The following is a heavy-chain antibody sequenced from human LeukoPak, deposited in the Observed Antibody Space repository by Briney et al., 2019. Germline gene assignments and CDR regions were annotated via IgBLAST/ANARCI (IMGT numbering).Heavy chain of an antibody. CDR1: GFTFSSYA. Sequence: PGRSLRLSCAASGFTFSSYAMHWVRQAPGKGLEWVAVISYDGSNKYYADSVKGRFTISRDNSKNTLYLQMNSLRAEDTAVYYCARDLHYYDSSHETGNPYYYYGMDVWGQGTTVTVSS. D-gene: IGHD3-22*01. CDR2: ISYDGSNK. CDR3: ARDLHYYDSSHETGNPYYYYGMDV. J-gene: IGHJ6*02. V-gene: IGHV3-30*04.